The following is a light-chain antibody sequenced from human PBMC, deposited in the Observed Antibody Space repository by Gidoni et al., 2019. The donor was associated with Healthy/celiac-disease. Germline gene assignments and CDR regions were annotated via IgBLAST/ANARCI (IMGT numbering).Light chain of an antibody. V-gene: IGKV1-27*01. CDR1: QGISIY. Sequence: DIQMTPSPSALSASVGDRVTITCRASQGISIYLAWYQQKPGKVPKLLIYAASTLQAGVPSRFCGSGSGTDFTLTISSLQPEDVATYYCQKYNSAPRTFGPXTKVDIK. CDR3: QKYNSAPRT. CDR2: AAS. J-gene: IGKJ3*01.